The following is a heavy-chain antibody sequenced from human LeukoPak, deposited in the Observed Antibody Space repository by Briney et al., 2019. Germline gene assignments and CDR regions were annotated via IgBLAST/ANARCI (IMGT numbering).Heavy chain of an antibody. CDR2: IYYNGNT. J-gene: IGHJ4*02. Sequence: SDTLSLTCTVSGDSIRGHYWSWIRQPPGKGLEWIGWIYYNGNTKYNPSLQSRVTISVDTSKNQFFLKVNSVTAADTAVYYCARLAPYPGIWASEYWGQGTLVSVSS. CDR3: ARLAPYPGIWASEY. V-gene: IGHV4-59*08. D-gene: IGHD1-14*01. CDR1: GDSIRGHY.